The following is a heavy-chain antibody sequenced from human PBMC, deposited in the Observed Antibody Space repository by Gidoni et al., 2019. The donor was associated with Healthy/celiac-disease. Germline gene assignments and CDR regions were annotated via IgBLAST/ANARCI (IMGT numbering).Heavy chain of an antibody. J-gene: IGHJ2*01. Sequence: WMGGIIPIFGTANYAQKFQGRVTITADESTSTAYMELSSLRSEDTAVYYCAREGYYDFWSGYYTHWYFDLWGRGTLVTVSS. CDR3: AREGYYDFWSGYYTHWYFDL. CDR2: IIPIFGTA. D-gene: IGHD3-3*01. V-gene: IGHV1-69*01.